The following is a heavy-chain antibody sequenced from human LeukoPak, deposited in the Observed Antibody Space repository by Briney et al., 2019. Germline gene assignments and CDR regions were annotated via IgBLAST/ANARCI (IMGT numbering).Heavy chain of an antibody. CDR1: GYTFTGYY. CDR2: INPNSGGT. Sequence: GASVKVSCKASGYTFTGYYMHWVRQAPGQGLEWMGWINPNSGGTNYALKFQGRVTMTRDTSISTAYMELSRLRSDDTAVYYCAREGIDYGDYPFDYWGQGTLVTVSS. V-gene: IGHV1-2*02. D-gene: IGHD4-17*01. J-gene: IGHJ4*02. CDR3: AREGIDYGDYPFDY.